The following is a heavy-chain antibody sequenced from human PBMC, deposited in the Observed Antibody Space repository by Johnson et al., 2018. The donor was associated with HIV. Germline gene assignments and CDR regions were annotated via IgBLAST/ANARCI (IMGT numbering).Heavy chain of an antibody. V-gene: IGHV3-15*02. J-gene: IGHJ3*02. CDR2: IKSRTDGGTT. D-gene: IGHD4-23*01. CDR1: GFTLSKYG. Sequence: EHLVESGGAVVQPGGSPRLSCAASGFTLSKYGMHWVRQAPGKGLEWVGRIKSRTDGGTTDYAAPVKGRFTISRDDSNNTLYLQMNSLKIEDTAVYYCTTKTTVVTLGFDIWGQGTMVTVSS. CDR3: TTKTTVVTLGFDI.